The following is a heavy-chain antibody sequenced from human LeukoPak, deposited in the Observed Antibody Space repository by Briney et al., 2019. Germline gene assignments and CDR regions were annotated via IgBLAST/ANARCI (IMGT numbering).Heavy chain of an antibody. CDR2: INHSGST. CDR3: ARMEGNYYYYMDV. J-gene: IGHJ6*03. CDR1: GGSFSGYY. Sequence: SETLSLTCAAYGGSFSGYYWSWIRQPPGKGLEWIGEINHSGSTNYNPSLKSRVTISVDTSKNQFSLKLSSVTAADTAVYYCARMEGNYYYYMDVWGKGTTVTVSS. V-gene: IGHV4-34*01. D-gene: IGHD3-10*01.